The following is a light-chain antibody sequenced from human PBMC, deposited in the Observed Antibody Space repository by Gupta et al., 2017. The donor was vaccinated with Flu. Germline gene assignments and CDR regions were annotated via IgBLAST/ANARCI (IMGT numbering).Light chain of an antibody. Sequence: SYDLTQPASVSVSPGQTASITCSGDKLGENYACWSQRKPGQSLVLVIYQDTKRPSGIPERFSGSNSGNTATLTISGTQAMDEDDYYCQAWDSGTVVFGGGTKLTVL. J-gene: IGLJ2*01. CDR1: KLGENY. CDR3: QAWDSGTVV. V-gene: IGLV3-1*01. CDR2: QDT.